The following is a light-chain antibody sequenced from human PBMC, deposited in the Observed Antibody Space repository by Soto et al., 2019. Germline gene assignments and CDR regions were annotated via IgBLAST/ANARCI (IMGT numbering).Light chain of an antibody. Sequence: EIMLTQSPGTLSLSPGERATLSCRASQSVSSTYLAWYQQRPGQAPRLLIFGASSRATGIPDRFSGSGSGTDFTLTIRRLEPEDFAVYYCQQYGSSPETFGQGIKVEIK. CDR2: GAS. V-gene: IGKV3-20*01. CDR3: QQYGSSPET. J-gene: IGKJ1*01. CDR1: QSVSSTY.